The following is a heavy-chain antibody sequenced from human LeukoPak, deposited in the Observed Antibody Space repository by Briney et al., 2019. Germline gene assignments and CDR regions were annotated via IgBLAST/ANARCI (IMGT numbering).Heavy chain of an antibody. D-gene: IGHD3-22*01. J-gene: IGHJ3*02. V-gene: IGHV1-8*03. CDR1: GYTFTSYD. CDR2: MNPNSGNT. Sequence: ASVKVSCKASGYTFTSYDINWVRQATGQGLEWLGWMNPNSGNTGYAQKFQGRVTITRNTSISTAYMELSRLRSEDTAVYYCARGPYYYDSSGFLDAFDIWGQGTMVTVSS. CDR3: ARGPYYYDSSGFLDAFDI.